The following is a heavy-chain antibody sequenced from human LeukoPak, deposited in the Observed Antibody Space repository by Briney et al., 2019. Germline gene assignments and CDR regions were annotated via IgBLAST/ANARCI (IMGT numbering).Heavy chain of an antibody. CDR3: ARTVRNFYDTGSYFDY. CDR2: IYYSGST. CDR1: GGSISSGGYY. Sequence: SQTLSLTCTVSGGSISSGGYYWGWIRQPPGKGLEWIGSIYYSGSTYYNPSLKSRVTISVDTSKNQFSLKLSSVTAADTAVYYCARTVRNFYDTGSYFDYWGQGTLVTVSS. D-gene: IGHD5/OR15-5a*01. V-gene: IGHV4-39*01. J-gene: IGHJ4*02.